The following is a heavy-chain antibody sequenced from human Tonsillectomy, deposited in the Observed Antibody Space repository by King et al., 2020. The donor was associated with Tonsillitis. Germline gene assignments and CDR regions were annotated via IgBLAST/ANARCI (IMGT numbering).Heavy chain of an antibody. CDR3: AKDWDFWSPHGMDV. Sequence: VQLVESGGGLIQPGGSLRLSCAASGFTFSSYAMSWVRQAPGKGLEWVSGISGSGSGTYYAASVKGRFAISRDNSKNTLYLQMNSLRAEETAVYYCAKDWDFWSPHGMDVWGQGTTVSVSS. CDR2: ISGSGSGT. J-gene: IGHJ6*02. D-gene: IGHD3-3*01. V-gene: IGHV3-23*04. CDR1: GFTFSSYA.